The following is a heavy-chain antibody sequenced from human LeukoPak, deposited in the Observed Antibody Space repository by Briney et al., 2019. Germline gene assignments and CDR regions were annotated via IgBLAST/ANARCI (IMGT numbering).Heavy chain of an antibody. J-gene: IGHJ4*02. CDR2: ICCSGGST. Sequence: GGSLRLSCAASGFTFSSYAMSWVRQAPGKGLEWVSAICCSGGSTYYADSVKGRFTISRDNSKNTLYLQMNSLRAEDTAVYYCARRGSVPAAMVHWGQGALVTVSS. D-gene: IGHD2-2*01. CDR3: ARRGSVPAAMVH. CDR1: GFTFSSYA. V-gene: IGHV3-23*01.